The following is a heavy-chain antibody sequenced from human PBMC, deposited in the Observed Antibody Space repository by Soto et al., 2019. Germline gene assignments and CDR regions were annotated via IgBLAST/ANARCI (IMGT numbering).Heavy chain of an antibody. Sequence: EVQLVNSGGGLVQPGGSLRISCAASGFTFATYAMSWVRQTPEKGLEWVSAISGNSGVTYYADSVKGRFTISRDNSNNTLYLQMIGLRAEDSAIYYCAKGEIRQFDWPPSYFDSWGQGSLVTVSA. D-gene: IGHD3-9*01. CDR1: GFTFATYA. CDR3: AKGEIRQFDWPPSYFDS. J-gene: IGHJ4*02. CDR2: ISGNSGVT. V-gene: IGHV3-23*04.